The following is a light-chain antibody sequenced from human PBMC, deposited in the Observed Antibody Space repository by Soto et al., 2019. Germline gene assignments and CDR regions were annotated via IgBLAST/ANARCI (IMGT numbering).Light chain of an antibody. CDR1: QSISSW. CDR3: HQRQSWPRT. J-gene: IGKJ1*01. V-gene: IGKV3-11*01. Sequence: TQSPSTLSASVGDRVTITCLASQSISSWLAWYQHKPGQAPRLLIYLASNRAAGVPARFSGSGSGTDFTLTISDVEPEDFAVYYCHQRQSWPRTCGQGTKGDIK. CDR2: LAS.